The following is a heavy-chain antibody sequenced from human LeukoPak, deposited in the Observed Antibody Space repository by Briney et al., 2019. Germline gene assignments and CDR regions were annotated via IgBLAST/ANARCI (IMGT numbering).Heavy chain of an antibody. V-gene: IGHV4-59*01. D-gene: IGHD3-3*01. CDR2: IYYRGST. J-gene: IGHJ3*02. CDR1: GGSISSYY. CDR3: ASDTIVGANLAFDI. Sequence: SETLSLTSPVAGGSISSYYWSWNRQPPGKGLEWIGYIYYRGSTNYNPSLRSRVPISVDTSKNQFSLKLSSVTAADTAVYYCASDTIVGANLAFDIWGQGTMVTVSS.